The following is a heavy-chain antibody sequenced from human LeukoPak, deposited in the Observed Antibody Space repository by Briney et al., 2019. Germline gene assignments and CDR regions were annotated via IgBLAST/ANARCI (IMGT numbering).Heavy chain of an antibody. CDR1: GGSISSGGYY. J-gene: IGHJ4*02. V-gene: IGHV4-61*02. CDR3: ARTYYDVFSCYYSGGGPFDY. Sequence: SETLSLTCTVSGGSISSGGYYWTWLRQPAGKGLEWIGRTYTSGYTNYNPSLKSRVTISVDTSKNQFSLKLSSVTVADTAVYYCARTYYDVFSCYYSGGGPFDYWGQGTLVSVSS. CDR2: TYTSGYT. D-gene: IGHD3-3*01.